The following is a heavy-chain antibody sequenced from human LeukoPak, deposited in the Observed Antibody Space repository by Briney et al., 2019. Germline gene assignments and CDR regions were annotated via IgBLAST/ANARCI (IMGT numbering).Heavy chain of an antibody. V-gene: IGHV1-2*02. Sequence: GALVKVSCKASGYTFTGYYMHWVRQAPGQGLEWMGWINPNNGGTNYARKFYGRVTMTRDTSISTLYMELSSLRSDDTAVYYCARAYCSAGDCYEFDYWGQGTLVTVSS. CDR3: ARAYCSAGDCYEFDY. D-gene: IGHD2-15*01. CDR1: GYTFTGYY. J-gene: IGHJ4*02. CDR2: INPNNGGT.